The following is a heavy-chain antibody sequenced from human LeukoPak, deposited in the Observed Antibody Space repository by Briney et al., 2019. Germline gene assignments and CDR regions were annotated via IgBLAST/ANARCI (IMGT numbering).Heavy chain of an antibody. CDR3: ARGGLDAFHI. J-gene: IGHJ3*02. CDR2: VSTDGSRK. Sequence: AGSLSLSCAASGFTFSDYYKSWFRQAQAEGLEWVSYVSTDGSRKNYADSVKSRFILFTDNTKKKQSPQMNSLRDDDTAVYYCARGGLDAFHIWGRGTRVTVS. CDR1: GFTFSDYY. V-gene: IGHV3-11*04.